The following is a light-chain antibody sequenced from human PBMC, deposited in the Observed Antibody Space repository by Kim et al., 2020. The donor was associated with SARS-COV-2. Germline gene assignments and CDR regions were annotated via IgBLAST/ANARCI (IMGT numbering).Light chain of an antibody. Sequence: GKRVTMSCTRSMGSIDDNYVQWYQQRPGGVPTTVIYEDDQRPSGVSDRFSGSIDNSSNSASLTISGLRTEDEADYYCQSYNRDNVLFGGGTKVTVL. CDR3: QSYNRDNVL. CDR2: EDD. V-gene: IGLV6-57*03. J-gene: IGLJ2*01. CDR1: MGSIDDNY.